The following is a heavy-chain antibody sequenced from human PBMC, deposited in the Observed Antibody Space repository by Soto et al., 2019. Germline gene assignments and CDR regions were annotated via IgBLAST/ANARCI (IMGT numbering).Heavy chain of an antibody. D-gene: IGHD6-13*01. CDR3: ARAGGYSSPYYYYYYMDV. CDR1: GYTFTGYY. Sequence: ASVKVSCKASGYTFTGYYMHWVRQAPGQGLEWMGWINPNSGGTNYAQKFQGWVTMTRDTSISTAYMGLGRLRSDDTAVYYCARAGGYSSPYYYYYYMDVWGKGTTVTVSS. J-gene: IGHJ6*03. V-gene: IGHV1-2*04. CDR2: INPNSGGT.